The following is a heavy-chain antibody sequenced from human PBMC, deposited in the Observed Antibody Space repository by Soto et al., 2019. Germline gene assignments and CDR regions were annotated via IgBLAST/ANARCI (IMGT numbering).Heavy chain of an antibody. J-gene: IGHJ5*02. D-gene: IGHD2-2*02. Sequence: QVQLVESGGGVVQPGRSLRLSCAASGFTFSSYAMHWVRQAPGKGLEWVAVISYDGSNKYYADSVKGRFTMSRDNSKNTLYLQMNSLRAEDTAVYYCARDRGYCSSTSCYTNWFDPWGQGTLVTVSS. V-gene: IGHV3-30-3*01. CDR2: ISYDGSNK. CDR3: ARDRGYCSSTSCYTNWFDP. CDR1: GFTFSSYA.